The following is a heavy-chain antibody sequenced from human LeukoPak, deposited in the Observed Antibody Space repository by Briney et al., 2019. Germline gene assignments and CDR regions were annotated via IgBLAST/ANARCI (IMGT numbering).Heavy chain of an antibody. V-gene: IGHV3-48*02. D-gene: IGHD3-9*01. J-gene: IGHJ4*02. Sequence: PGGSLRLSCAASGFTFSTYNMNWVRQAPGKGLEWVSYVRSSSSTKDYADSVMGRFTISRDNVKNSLFLQMNSMSDEDTAVYYCARDFLSGYFDYWGQGTPVTVSS. CDR1: GFTFSTYN. CDR3: ARDFLSGYFDY. CDR2: VRSSSSTK.